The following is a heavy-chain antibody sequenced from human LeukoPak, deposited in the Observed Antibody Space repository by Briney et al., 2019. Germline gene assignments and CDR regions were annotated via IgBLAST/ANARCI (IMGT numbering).Heavy chain of an antibody. J-gene: IGHJ5*02. Sequence: KPSETLSLTCIVSGGSIRSSSFYWGWIRQPPGKGLEWIGSIYFTGSPYYSPSLKSRVTISVDTSKNQFSLRLSSVIAADTAVYYCARDIRHYDSSEDWFDPWGQGTLVTVSS. V-gene: IGHV4-39*02. CDR2: IYFTGSP. CDR1: GGSIRSSSFY. D-gene: IGHD3-22*01. CDR3: ARDIRHYDSSEDWFDP.